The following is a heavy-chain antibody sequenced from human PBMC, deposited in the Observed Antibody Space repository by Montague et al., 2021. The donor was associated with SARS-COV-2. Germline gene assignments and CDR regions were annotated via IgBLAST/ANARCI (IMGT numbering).Heavy chain of an antibody. V-gene: IGHV1-2*02. CDR1: GYTFRDYY. J-gene: IGHJ4*02. Sequence: SVKVSCKASGYTFRDYYMNWVRQAPGQGLEWMGGINPHSGETNYAQNFQGRVIMTRDTSINTAYMDLSRLRSDDTAVYYCAKDAGYSNSWDFWGQGTLVTVSS. CDR3: AKDAGYSNSWDF. D-gene: IGHD6-13*01. CDR2: INPHSGET.